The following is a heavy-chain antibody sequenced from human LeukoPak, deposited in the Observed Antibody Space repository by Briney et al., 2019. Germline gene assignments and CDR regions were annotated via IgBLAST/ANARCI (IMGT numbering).Heavy chain of an antibody. CDR2: ISAYNDNT. Sequence: ASVKVSCKASGYILTNYGISWVRQAPGQGLEWMGWISAYNDNTNYAQKVQGRLTMTADTSTSTAYMELKSLRSDDTAVYYCARGLGSGSYYAFWDQGTLVTVSS. CDR1: GYILTNYG. D-gene: IGHD3-10*02. CDR3: ARGLGSGSYYAF. V-gene: IGHV1-18*01. J-gene: IGHJ4*02.